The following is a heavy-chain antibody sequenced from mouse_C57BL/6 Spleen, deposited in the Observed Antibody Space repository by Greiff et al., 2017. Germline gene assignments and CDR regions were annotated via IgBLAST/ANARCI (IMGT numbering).Heavy chain of an antibody. J-gene: IGHJ2*01. D-gene: IGHD1-1*01. CDR2: ISSGSSTI. V-gene: IGHV5-17*01. CDR1: GFTFSDYG. Sequence: EVQLVESGGGLVKPGGSLKLSCAASGFTFSDYGMHWVRQAPEKGLVWVAYISSGSSTIYYADTVKGRFTSSGDNAKNTLFLQMTSLRAKDTAVYYCARDYGSSDYFDYWGQGTTLTVSS. CDR3: ARDYGSSDYFDY.